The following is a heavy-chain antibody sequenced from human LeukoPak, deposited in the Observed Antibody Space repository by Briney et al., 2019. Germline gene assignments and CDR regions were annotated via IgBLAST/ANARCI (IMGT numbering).Heavy chain of an antibody. V-gene: IGHV1-2*02. D-gene: IGHD3-22*01. CDR2: INPNSGVT. Sequence: ASVKVSCKASGYIFTANFIHWVRQAPGQGLEWMGWINPNSGVTKYAQKFLGRVTMTRDTSISTAYMELSRLRSDDTAVYYCAREDSSLHYYDSSGYHNWFDPWGQGTLVTVSS. J-gene: IGHJ5*02. CDR3: AREDSSLHYYDSSGYHNWFDP. CDR1: GYIFTANF.